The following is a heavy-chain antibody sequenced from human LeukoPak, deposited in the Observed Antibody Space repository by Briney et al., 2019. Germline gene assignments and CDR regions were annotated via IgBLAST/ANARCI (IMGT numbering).Heavy chain of an antibody. D-gene: IGHD3-10*01. J-gene: IGHJ4*02. CDR3: ARAIYLVRGVITAPDY. CDR2: ISYDGSNK. V-gene: IGHV3-30-3*01. Sequence: GGSLRLSCVVSGFTFNRCWMNWVRQAPGKGLEWVAVISYDGSNKYYADSVKGRFTISRDNSKNTLYLQMNSLRAEDTAVYYCARAIYLVRGVITAPDYWGQGTLVTVSS. CDR1: GFTFNRCW.